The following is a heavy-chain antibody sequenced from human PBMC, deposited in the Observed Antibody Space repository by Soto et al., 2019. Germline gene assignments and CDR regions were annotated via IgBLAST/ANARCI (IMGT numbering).Heavy chain of an antibody. CDR3: ARGLDHHDSSGYDY. D-gene: IGHD3-22*01. CDR1: SYTFTRYD. Sequence: ASVKVSCKASSYTFTRYDIIWVRQATGQGLEWMGWINPNSGNTGYARKFRGRVTINTDTSASTAYMELSSLTADDTAVYYCARGLDHHDSSGYDYWAQGTLVTVSS. CDR2: INPNSGNT. V-gene: IGHV1-8*01. J-gene: IGHJ4*02.